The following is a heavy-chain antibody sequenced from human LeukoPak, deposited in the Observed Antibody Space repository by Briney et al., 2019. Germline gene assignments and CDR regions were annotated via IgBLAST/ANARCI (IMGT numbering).Heavy chain of an antibody. CDR3: AKDYDFWSGYYTYFDY. CDR2: ISGGGGTT. V-gene: IGHV3-23*01. J-gene: IGHJ4*02. Sequence: GGSLRLSCAASGFTFSSYAMSWVRQAPGKGLEWVSAISGGGGTTYYADSVKGRFTISRDNSKNTLFLQMNSLRAEDTAVYYCAKDYDFWSGYYTYFDYWGQGTLVTVSS. CDR1: GFTFSSYA. D-gene: IGHD3-3*01.